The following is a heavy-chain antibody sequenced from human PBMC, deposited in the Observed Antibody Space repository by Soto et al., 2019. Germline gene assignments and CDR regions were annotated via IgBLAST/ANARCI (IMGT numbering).Heavy chain of an antibody. CDR1: GYTFISYG. Sequence: ASLQVSCKASGYTFISYGISWVRQAPGQGLEWLGWISPNNGHTKYARKFQDRITMTTDTSTTTAYLELRSLRSDDTAVYFCARVQLHFLDYYYVNWGQGARVTV. D-gene: IGHD3-3*01. V-gene: IGHV1-18*01. CDR3: ARVQLHFLDYYYVN. J-gene: IGHJ4*02. CDR2: ISPNNGHT.